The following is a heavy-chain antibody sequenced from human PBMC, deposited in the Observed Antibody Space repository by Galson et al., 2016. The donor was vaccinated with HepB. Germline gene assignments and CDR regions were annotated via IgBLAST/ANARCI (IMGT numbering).Heavy chain of an antibody. CDR1: GFTVNNNY. CDR3: ATSPTEGY. V-gene: IGHV3-53*01. CDR2: IYSGGNT. Sequence: SLRLSCAASGFTVNNNYMTWVRQAPGKGLEGVSVIYSGGNTQYADSVRGRFTISRDNSKNTLYLQMNGLRAEDTAVYYCATSPTEGYWGQGTLVTVSS. J-gene: IGHJ4*02. D-gene: IGHD3-16*01.